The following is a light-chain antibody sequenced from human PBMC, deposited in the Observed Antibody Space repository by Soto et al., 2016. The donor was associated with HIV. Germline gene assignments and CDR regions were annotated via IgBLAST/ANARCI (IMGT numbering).Light chain of an antibody. CDR3: NSRDSSGNHLV. V-gene: IGLV3-19*01. J-gene: IGLJ2*01. CDR1: SLRSFY. CDR2: GKD. Sequence: SSELTQDPAVSVALGQTVSITCQGDSLRSFYASWYQQEPGQAPVLVIYGKDNRPSGIPDRFSGSDSGNTASLTIAGAQAEDEADYYCNSRDSSGNHLVFGGGTKLTVL.